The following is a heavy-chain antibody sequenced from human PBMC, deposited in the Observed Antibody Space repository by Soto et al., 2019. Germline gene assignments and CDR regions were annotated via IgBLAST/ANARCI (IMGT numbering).Heavy chain of an antibody. CDR3: ARRETHIYGLCLAN. Sequence: GGSLRLSCAASGFTFKSYAMTWVRQAPGKGLEWVSSVSGSGGGTYYADSVKGRFTISRDNPKNTLYLQMNSLRAEDTAVYYCARRETHIYGLCLANWGQGILVTVSS. D-gene: IGHD5-18*01. J-gene: IGHJ4*02. CDR1: GFTFKSYA. CDR2: VSGSGGGT. V-gene: IGHV3-23*01.